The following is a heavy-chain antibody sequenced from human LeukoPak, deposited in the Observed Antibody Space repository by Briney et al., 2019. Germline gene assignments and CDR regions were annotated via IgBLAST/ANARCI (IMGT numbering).Heavy chain of an antibody. Sequence: SETLSLTCTVSGGSISSYYWSWIRQPPGKGLEWIGYIYYSGSTNYNPSLKSRVTISVDTSKNQFSLKLSSVTAADTAVYYCARDGSGYPWYYHGMDVWGQGTTVTVSS. CDR3: ARDGSGYPWYYHGMDV. D-gene: IGHD5-12*01. J-gene: IGHJ6*02. CDR2: IYYSGST. V-gene: IGHV4-59*01. CDR1: GGSISSYY.